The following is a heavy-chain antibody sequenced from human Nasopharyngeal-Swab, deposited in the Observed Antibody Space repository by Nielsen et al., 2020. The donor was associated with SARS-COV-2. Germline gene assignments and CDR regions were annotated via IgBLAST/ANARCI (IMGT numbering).Heavy chain of an antibody. D-gene: IGHD4-17*01. J-gene: IGHJ4*02. CDR2: IKQDGSEK. Sequence: GGSLRLSCAASGFTFSRFSMSWVRQAPGKGLEWVANIKQDGSEKNYVDSVKGRFTITRDNAKNSLYLQMNSLRAEDTAVYYCARTTVTTDPGDYWGQGTLVTVSS. CDR3: ARTTVTTDPGDY. CDR1: GFTFSRFS. V-gene: IGHV3-7*03.